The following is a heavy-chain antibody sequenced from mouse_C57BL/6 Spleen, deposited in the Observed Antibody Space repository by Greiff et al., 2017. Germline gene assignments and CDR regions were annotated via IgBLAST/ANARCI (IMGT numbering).Heavy chain of an antibody. CDR2: IDPSDSYT. J-gene: IGHJ2*01. CDR1: GYTFTSYW. D-gene: IGHD1-1*01. V-gene: IGHV1-59*01. CDR3: AGVITPVAHY. Sequence: QVQLQQPGAELVRPGTSVKLSCKASGYTFTSYWMHWVKQRPGQGLEWIGVIDPSDSYTNYNQKFKGKATLTVDTSSSTAYMQLSCLRSEDSAGYYCAGVITPVAHYWGQGTTLTVSS.